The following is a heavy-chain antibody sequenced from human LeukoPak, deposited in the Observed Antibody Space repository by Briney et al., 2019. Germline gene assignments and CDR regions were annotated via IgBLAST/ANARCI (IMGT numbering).Heavy chain of an antibody. V-gene: IGHV4-61*02. Sequence: SETPSLTCTVSGDSISSGNYYWTWIRQPAGKGLEWIGRIYTSGNTNYNPSLKSQVTISMDTSKNQFSLNLNSVTAADTAVYYCARDRAEDSFDIWGQGTMVTVSS. CDR1: GDSISSGNYY. CDR3: ARDRAEDSFDI. J-gene: IGHJ3*02. CDR2: IYTSGNT. D-gene: IGHD2-15*01.